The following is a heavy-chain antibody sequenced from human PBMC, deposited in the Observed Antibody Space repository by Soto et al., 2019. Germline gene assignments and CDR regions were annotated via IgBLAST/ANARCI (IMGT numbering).Heavy chain of an antibody. CDR2: ISAYNGNT. CDR1: GYTFTSYG. Sequence: GASVKVSCKASGYTFTSYGMSWVRQAPGQGLEWMGWISAYNGNTNYAQKLQGRVTVTTDTSTSTAYMELRSLRSDDTAVYYCARIPHRDFDFWSGLVYYSYGMDVSGQGITVTV. V-gene: IGHV1-18*01. J-gene: IGHJ6*02. CDR3: ARIPHRDFDFWSGLVYYSYGMDV. D-gene: IGHD3-3*01.